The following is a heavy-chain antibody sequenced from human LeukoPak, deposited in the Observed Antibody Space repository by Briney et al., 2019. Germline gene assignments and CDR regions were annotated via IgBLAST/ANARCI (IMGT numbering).Heavy chain of an antibody. D-gene: IGHD4-17*01. V-gene: IGHV6-1*01. Sequence: SQTLSLTCAISGDSVSSNSVSWNWIRQSPSRGLEWLGRTYYRSKWYNDYAVSVKSRVTVNPDTSKNQFSLQLNSVTPEDTAVYYCARGGYGDYVFNFDYWGQGILVTVSS. J-gene: IGHJ4*02. CDR3: ARGGYGDYVFNFDY. CDR2: TYYRSKWYN. CDR1: GDSVSSNSVS.